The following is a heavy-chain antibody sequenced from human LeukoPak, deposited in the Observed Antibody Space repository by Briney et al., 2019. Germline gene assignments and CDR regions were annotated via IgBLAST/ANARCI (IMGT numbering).Heavy chain of an antibody. CDR2: IHYSGST. CDR3: ARGTHSSSPIPLDY. J-gene: IGHJ4*02. V-gene: IGHV4-61*05. CDR1: GGSISSSSYY. D-gene: IGHD6-6*01. Sequence: SETLSLTCTVSGGSISSSSYYWGWIRQTPGKGLEWIGYIHYSGSTNYNPSLNSRVTISVDTSKNQFSLKVNSVTAADTAVYYCARGTHSSSPIPLDYWGQGTLVTVSS.